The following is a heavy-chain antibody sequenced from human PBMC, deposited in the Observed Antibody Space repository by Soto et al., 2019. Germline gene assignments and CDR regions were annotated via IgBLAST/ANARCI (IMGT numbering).Heavy chain of an antibody. J-gene: IGHJ4*02. CDR2: IGTAGDT. CDR1: GFNFSSYD. Sequence: EVQLVESGGGLVQPGGSLRLSCADSGFNFSSYDMHWVRQATGKGLEWVSVIGTAGDTYSPDSVKGRFTISRENAKNSLYLQMSSLRAEDTAVYYCARGQPPHYYDTSGYEYCFDYWGQGTLVTVSS. D-gene: IGHD3-22*01. V-gene: IGHV3-13*01. CDR3: ARGQPPHYYDTSGYEYCFDY.